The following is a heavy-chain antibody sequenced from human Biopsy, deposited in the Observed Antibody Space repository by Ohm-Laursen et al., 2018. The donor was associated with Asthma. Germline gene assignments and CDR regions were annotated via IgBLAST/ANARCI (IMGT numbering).Heavy chain of an antibody. J-gene: IGHJ3*01. CDR2: VNIGNGDT. CDR1: GYNFISFA. CDR3: ARTYYDFLTGQVKDVFGV. V-gene: IGHV1-3*04. D-gene: IGHD3-9*01. Sequence: ASVKVSCKASGYNFISFAIHWVRQAPGQRLEWMGWVNIGNGDTKYSQKFQGRVTITRDTSASTAYMELRSLRSEDTATYYCARTYYDFLTGQVKDVFGVWGHGTMVTVSS.